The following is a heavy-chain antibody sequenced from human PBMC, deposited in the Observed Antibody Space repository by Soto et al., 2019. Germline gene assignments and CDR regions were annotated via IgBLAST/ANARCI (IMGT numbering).Heavy chain of an antibody. CDR1: GFTFSSYA. V-gene: IGHV3-23*01. CDR3: AKRTPGIAAAGPQAYYYYYGMDV. D-gene: IGHD6-13*01. CDR2: ISGSGGST. Sequence: PGGSLRLSCAASGFTFSSYAMSWVRQAPGKGLEWVSAISGSGGSTYYADSVKGRFTISRDNSKNTLYLQMNSLRAEDTAVYYCAKRTPGIAAAGPQAYYYYYGMDVWGQGTTVTVSS. J-gene: IGHJ6*02.